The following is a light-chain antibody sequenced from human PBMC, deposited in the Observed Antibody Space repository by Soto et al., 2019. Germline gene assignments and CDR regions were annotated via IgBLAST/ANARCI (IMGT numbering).Light chain of an antibody. CDR3: QQLNTFPPFFT. CDR1: QGIRSY. CDR2: GAS. J-gene: IGKJ3*01. V-gene: IGKV1-9*01. Sequence: DIQLTQSPSFLSASVGDRVTITCRASQGIRSYLAWYQQRPGKAPELLIYGASTLRPGGASRFSGSGSGTEFTLTISSLQPEDFATYFCQQLNTFPPFFTIGPRTKVDIK.